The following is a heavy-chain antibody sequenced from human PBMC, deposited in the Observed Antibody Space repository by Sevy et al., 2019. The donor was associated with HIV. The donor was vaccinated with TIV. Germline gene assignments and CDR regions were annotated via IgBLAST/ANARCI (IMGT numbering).Heavy chain of an antibody. CDR3: ARPKCTSTSCFLGLEN. CDR2: IDSSGGSI. CDR1: GFNFKYYS. D-gene: IGHD2-2*01. J-gene: IGHJ4*02. Sequence: GGCLRLSCAASGFNFKYYSIYWVRQAPGERLEWVSYIDSSGGSIYQADSVRGRFTISRDNANNSAYLQMNSLRAEDTAVYYCARPKCTSTSCFLGLENWGQGTLVTVSS. V-gene: IGHV3-48*01.